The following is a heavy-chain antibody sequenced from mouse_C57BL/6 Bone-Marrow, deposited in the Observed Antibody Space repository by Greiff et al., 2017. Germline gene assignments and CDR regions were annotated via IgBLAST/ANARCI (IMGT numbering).Heavy chain of an antibody. CDR1: GYSFTDYN. CDR3: ARGDYYYGSSLLWYFDV. CDR2: INPNYGTT. D-gene: IGHD1-1*01. V-gene: IGHV1-39*01. Sequence: EVQLVESGPELVKPGASVKISCKASGYSFTDYNMNWVKQSNGKSLEWIGVINPNYGTTSYNQKFKGKATLTVDQSSSTAYMQLNSLTSEDSAVYYCARGDYYYGSSLLWYFDVWGTGTTVTVSS. J-gene: IGHJ1*03.